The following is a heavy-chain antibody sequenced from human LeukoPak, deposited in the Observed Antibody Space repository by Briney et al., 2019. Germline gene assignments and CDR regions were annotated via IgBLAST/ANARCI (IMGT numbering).Heavy chain of an antibody. CDR2: ITGSGGNT. D-gene: IGHD2-15*01. V-gene: IGHV3-23*01. Sequence: GGSLRLSCAASGFTFNIYAMSWVRQAPGKGLEWVSVITGSGGNTFYADSVKGRFTISRDNSKNTLYLQMNSLRVEDTAVYYCAKGAYCSGGNCYLGDLDYWGQGTLVTVSS. CDR1: GFTFNIYA. CDR3: AKGAYCSGGNCYLGDLDY. J-gene: IGHJ4*02.